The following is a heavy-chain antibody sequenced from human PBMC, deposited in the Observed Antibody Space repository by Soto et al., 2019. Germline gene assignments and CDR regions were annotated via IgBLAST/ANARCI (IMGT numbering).Heavy chain of an antibody. Sequence: EVQLVESGGGLVQPGRSLRLSCVASGFTFDDYAMHWVRQTPGKGLEWVSSIDWNGGSTAYADSVKGRFNISRDNARNSLYLHMNSLRHEATALYYGVKGRGSYFVYFGLDVWGQGTTVTVSS. CDR1: GFTFDDYA. J-gene: IGHJ6*02. V-gene: IGHV3-9*01. D-gene: IGHD1-26*01. CDR2: IDWNGGST. CDR3: VKGRGSYFVYFGLDV.